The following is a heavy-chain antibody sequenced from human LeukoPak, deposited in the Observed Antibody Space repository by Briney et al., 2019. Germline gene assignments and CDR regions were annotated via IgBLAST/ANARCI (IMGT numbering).Heavy chain of an antibody. CDR1: GGSISSYY. CDR3: ARTTEGYCRGRSCYSYYYYMDV. J-gene: IGHJ6*03. CDR2: IYYSGST. Sequence: SETLSLTCTVSGGSISSYYWSWIRQPPGKGLEWIGYIYYSGSTNYNPSLKSRVTISVDTSKNQFSLKLGSVTAADTAVYYCARTTEGYCRGRSCYSYYYYMDVWGKGTTVTVSS. V-gene: IGHV4-59*01. D-gene: IGHD2-15*01.